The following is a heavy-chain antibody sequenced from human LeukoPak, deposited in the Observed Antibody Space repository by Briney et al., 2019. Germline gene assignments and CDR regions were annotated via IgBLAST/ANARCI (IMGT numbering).Heavy chain of an antibody. V-gene: IGHV4-38-2*02. CDR2: IYHSGRT. J-gene: IGHJ4*02. Sequence: SETLSLTCTVSGYSISNGYYWGWMRQPPGKGLEWIGSIYHSGRTHYNPSLKRRVIISVDTSKNYFSLKLSSVTAADTAMYYCARDETYSDVWSGSAGGGKGNYLDYWGQGILVTVSS. D-gene: IGHD3-3*01. CDR3: ARDETYSDVWSGSAGGGKGNYLDY. CDR1: GYSISNGYY.